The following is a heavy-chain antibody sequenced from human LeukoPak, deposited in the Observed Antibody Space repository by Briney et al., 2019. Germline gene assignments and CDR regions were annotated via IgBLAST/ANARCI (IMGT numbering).Heavy chain of an antibody. CDR1: GFTFSNYS. CDR2: ISSSSSYI. Sequence: GGSLRLSCAASGFTFSNYSMNWVRQAPGKGLEWVSSISSSSSYIYHADSVKGRFTISRDNAKNSLYLQMNSLRAEDTAVYYCARGFEYCSSTSCYPWGQGTLVTVSS. J-gene: IGHJ5*02. V-gene: IGHV3-21*01. CDR3: ARGFEYCSSTSCYP. D-gene: IGHD2-2*01.